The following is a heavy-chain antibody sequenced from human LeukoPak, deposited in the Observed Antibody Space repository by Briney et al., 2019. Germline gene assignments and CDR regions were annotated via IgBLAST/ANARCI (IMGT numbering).Heavy chain of an antibody. V-gene: IGHV4-61*08. CDR3: TRGGGWLIDF. D-gene: IGHD5-24*01. CDR1: GGSISSGGYY. CDR2: VHSSGST. Sequence: PSETLSLTCTVSGGSISSGGYYWRWIRQHPGKGLEWIGYVHSSGSTKYNSSLGSRVTISMDTSRNQFSLKLSSVTAADTAVYFCTRGGGWLIDFWGRGTLVTVSS. J-gene: IGHJ4*02.